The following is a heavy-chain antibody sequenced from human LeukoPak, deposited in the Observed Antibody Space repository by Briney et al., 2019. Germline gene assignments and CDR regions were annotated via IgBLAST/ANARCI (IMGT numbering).Heavy chain of an antibody. CDR3: ARDHPTSITMVREYYFDY. D-gene: IGHD3-10*01. J-gene: IGHJ4*02. CDR2: ISSSGSTI. V-gene: IGHV3-48*03. CDR1: GFTFSSYE. Sequence: GGSLRLSCTASGFTFSSYEMNWVRQAPGKGLEWVSYISSSGSTIYYADSVKGRFTISRDNAKNSLHLQMNSLRAEDTAVYYCARDHPTSITMVREYYFDYWGQGTLVTVSS.